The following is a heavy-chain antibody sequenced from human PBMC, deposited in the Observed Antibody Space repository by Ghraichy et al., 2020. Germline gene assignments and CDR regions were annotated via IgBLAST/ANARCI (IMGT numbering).Heavy chain of an antibody. D-gene: IGHD3-10*01. J-gene: IGHJ4*02. CDR3: GSSGSYFVVDY. CDR2: INTDGSRT. Sequence: LTLTCAASGFNFGNYWMHWVRQAPWKGLVWVSRINTDGSRTIYADSVKGRFTMSRDNAKNAVYLEMNSLRAEDAAVYYCGSSGSYFVVDYWGQGTLVPVSS. CDR1: GFNFGNYW. V-gene: IGHV3-74*01.